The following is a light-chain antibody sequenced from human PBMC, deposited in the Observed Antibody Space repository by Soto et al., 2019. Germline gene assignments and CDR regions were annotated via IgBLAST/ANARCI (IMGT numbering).Light chain of an antibody. CDR3: HQYNSWPRGT. J-gene: IGKJ3*01. CDR2: AAS. V-gene: IGKV1-9*01. CDR1: QGISNF. Sequence: IQLTQSPSSLSASVGDRVTITCRASQGISNFLAWYKQKPGKAPKLLIYAASTLQSGVPSRFSGSGSGTDFTLTISSLQPEDFAVYYCHQYNSWPRGTFGPGTKVEIK.